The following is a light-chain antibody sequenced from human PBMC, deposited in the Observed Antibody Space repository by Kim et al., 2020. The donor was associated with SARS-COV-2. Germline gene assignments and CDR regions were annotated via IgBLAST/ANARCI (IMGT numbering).Light chain of an antibody. CDR1: QSLVYSDGNTY. CDR3: MKGTPLYS. Sequence: GQPASITGKSSQSLVYSDGNTYVNWFQPRPGQAPSRLIYKIYYHNSGVPDRFSGSGSCTDFTLKISRVEAEDVGFYYCMKGTPLYSFVQGNKLEI. CDR2: KIY. J-gene: IGKJ2*03. V-gene: IGKV2-30*01.